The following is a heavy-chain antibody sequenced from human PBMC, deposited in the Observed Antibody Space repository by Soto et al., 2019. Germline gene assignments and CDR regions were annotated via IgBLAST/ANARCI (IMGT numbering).Heavy chain of an antibody. CDR1: GFTLSDYY. V-gene: IGHV3-11*06. CDR3: AREDVDTTMVYFDY. J-gene: IGHJ4*02. Sequence: QVQLVESGGGLVKPGGSLRLSCAASGFTLSDYYMSWIRQAQGKGLEWVSDISSSSTYTNYADSVKGRFTISRDNAKKSLYLQMNSLRAEDTAVYYCAREDVDTTMVYFDYWGQGTLVTVSS. CDR2: ISSSSTYT. D-gene: IGHD5-18*01.